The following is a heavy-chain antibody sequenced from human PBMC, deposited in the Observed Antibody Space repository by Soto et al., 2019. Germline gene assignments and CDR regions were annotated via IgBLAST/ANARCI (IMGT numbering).Heavy chain of an antibody. D-gene: IGHD3-3*01. J-gene: IGHJ6*02. CDR1: GYTFTSYC. CDR2: ISAYNGNT. Sequence: ASVKVSCKASGYTFTSYCISWVRQAPGQGREWMGWISAYNGNTNYAQKLQGRVTMTTDTSTSTAYMELRSLRSDDTAVYYCARLQGRLYYDFWSGYFDAALQGYGMDVWGQGTTVTVSS. V-gene: IGHV1-18*01. CDR3: ARLQGRLYYDFWSGYFDAALQGYGMDV.